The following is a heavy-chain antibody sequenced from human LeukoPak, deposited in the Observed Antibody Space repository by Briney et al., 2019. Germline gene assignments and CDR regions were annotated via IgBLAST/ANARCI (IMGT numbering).Heavy chain of an antibody. CDR2: INHSGST. V-gene: IGHV4-34*01. D-gene: IGHD6-13*01. CDR1: GGSFSGYY. CDR3: ARGRSIAAKIYYFDY. J-gene: IGHJ4*02. Sequence: PSETLSLTCAVYGGSFSGYYWSWIRQPPGKGLEWIGEINHSGSTNYNPSLKSRVTISVDTSKNQFSLKLSSVTAADTAVYYCARGRSIAAKIYYFDYWGQGTLVTVSS.